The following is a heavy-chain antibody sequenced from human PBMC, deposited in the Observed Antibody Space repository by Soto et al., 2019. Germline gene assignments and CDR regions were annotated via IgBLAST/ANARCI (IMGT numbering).Heavy chain of an antibody. Sequence: PGGSLRLSCAASGFTFSSYSMNWVRQAPGKGLEWVAVISYDGSNKYYADSVKGRFTISRDNSKNTLYLQMNSLRAEDTAVYYCARPLQGYCISTSCYEGGRPVYYYYGMDVWGQGTTVTVSS. V-gene: IGHV3-30*03. J-gene: IGHJ6*02. CDR1: GFTFSSYS. D-gene: IGHD2-2*01. CDR2: ISYDGSNK. CDR3: ARPLQGYCISTSCYEGGRPVYYYYGMDV.